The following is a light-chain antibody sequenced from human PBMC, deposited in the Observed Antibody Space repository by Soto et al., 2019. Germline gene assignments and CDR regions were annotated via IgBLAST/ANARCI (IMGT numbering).Light chain of an antibody. CDR1: QSVSSK. V-gene: IGKV3-20*01. CDR2: GAT. CDR3: QLLVGSPIT. J-gene: IGKJ5*01. Sequence: EVALTQSPGTLSVSSEIRAAPSWGASQSVSSKLAWYQQKPGQAPRLLFSGATSRATGIPDRFSGSASGLFFTMTIRRQEPADFARYYCQLLVGSPITFGKGTRLEIK.